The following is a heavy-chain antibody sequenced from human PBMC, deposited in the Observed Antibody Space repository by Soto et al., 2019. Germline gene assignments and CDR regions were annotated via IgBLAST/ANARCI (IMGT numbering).Heavy chain of an antibody. CDR2: ISYDGSNK. Sequence: GGSLRLSCAASGFTFSSYGMHWVRQAPGKGLEWVAVISYDGSNKYYADSVKGRFTISRDNSKNTLYLQMNSLRAEDTAVYYCANVPGYYDGSGSGAFDVWGQGTMVTVSS. D-gene: IGHD3-22*01. V-gene: IGHV3-30*18. J-gene: IGHJ3*01. CDR3: ANVPGYYDGSGSGAFDV. CDR1: GFTFSSYG.